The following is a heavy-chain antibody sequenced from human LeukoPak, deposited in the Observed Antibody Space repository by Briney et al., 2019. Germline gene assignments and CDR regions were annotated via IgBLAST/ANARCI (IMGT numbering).Heavy chain of an antibody. J-gene: IGHJ4*02. D-gene: IGHD2/OR15-2a*01. CDR2: IKQDGGEE. Sequence: GGSLRLSCAASGFTFSRYWMTWVRQAPGKGPEWVANIKQDGGEEYYVDSVKGRFTISRDNAKNSLYLQMNSLRAEDTAIYYCARDKIDGPSNFDYWGQGTLVIVSS. V-gene: IGHV3-7*03. CDR3: ARDKIDGPSNFDY. CDR1: GFTFSRYW.